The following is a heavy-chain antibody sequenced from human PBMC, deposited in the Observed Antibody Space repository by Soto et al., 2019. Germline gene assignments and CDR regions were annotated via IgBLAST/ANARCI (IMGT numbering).Heavy chain of an antibody. CDR2: IAYDGSNK. V-gene: IGHV3-30*18. J-gene: IGHJ6*02. Sequence: QVQLVESGGGVVQPGRSLRLSCAASGFTLSSYDMQWVRQAPGKGLEGVAVIAYDGSNKYYADSVKGRFTISRDNSKNTLYLQMNSLRGEDTAVYYCAKDRDVWGSYRTFGMDVWGQGTTVTVSS. CDR3: AKDRDVWGSYRTFGMDV. CDR1: GFTLSSYD. D-gene: IGHD3-16*02.